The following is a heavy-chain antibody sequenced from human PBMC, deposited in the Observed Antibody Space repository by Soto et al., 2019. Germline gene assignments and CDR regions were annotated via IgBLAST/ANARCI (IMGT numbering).Heavy chain of an antibody. D-gene: IGHD3-10*01. V-gene: IGHV4-59*01. CDR2: IYYRGST. Sequence: SETLSLTCTVSGGSISSYYWSWIRQPPGKGLKRIGYIYYRGSTNYNPSLKSRVTISVDTSKNQFSLKLSSVTAADTAVYYCAREGDRGSHSHWGQGTLVTVS. CDR3: AREGDRGSHSH. J-gene: IGHJ4*02. CDR1: GGSISSYY.